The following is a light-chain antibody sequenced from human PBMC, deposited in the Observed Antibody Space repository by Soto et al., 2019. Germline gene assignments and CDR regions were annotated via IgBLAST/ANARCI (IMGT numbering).Light chain of an antibody. CDR3: CSYAGSQTFVV. J-gene: IGLJ2*01. CDR2: EVT. Sequence: QSALTQPASVSGSPGQSITISCTGTSIDVGTYNLVSWYRQYPSTAPKLLLYEVTKLPSGVSSRFSGSKSGNTASLTISGLQAEDEADYFCCSYAGSQTFVVFGGGTKLTVL. CDR1: SIDVGTYNL. V-gene: IGLV2-23*02.